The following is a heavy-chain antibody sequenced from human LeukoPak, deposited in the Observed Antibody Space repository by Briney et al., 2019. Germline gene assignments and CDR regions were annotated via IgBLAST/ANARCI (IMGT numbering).Heavy chain of an antibody. CDR1: GYTFTSYG. CDR3: ASTACRGYYDFWSGYYY. CDR2: ISAYNGNT. J-gene: IGHJ4*02. Sequence: GASVKVSCKASGYTFTSYGISWMRQAPGQGLEWMGWISAYNGNTNYAQKLQGRVTMTTDTSTSTAYMELSSLRSEDMAVYYCASTACRGYYDFWSGYYYWGQGTLVTVSS. V-gene: IGHV1-18*03. D-gene: IGHD3-3*01.